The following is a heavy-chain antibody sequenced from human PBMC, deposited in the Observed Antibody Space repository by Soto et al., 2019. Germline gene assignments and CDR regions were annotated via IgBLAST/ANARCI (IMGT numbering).Heavy chain of an antibody. J-gene: IGHJ4*02. CDR1: GLTFSSYS. CDR2: ISSSSSTI. Sequence: EVQLVESGGGLVQPGGSLRLSCAASGLTFSSYSMNWVRQAPGKGLEWVSYISSSSSTIYYADSVKGRFTISRDNAKNSLYLQMNSLRAEDTAEYYCAREGGPYYFDYWGQGTLVTVSS. V-gene: IGHV3-48*01. CDR3: AREGGPYYFDY.